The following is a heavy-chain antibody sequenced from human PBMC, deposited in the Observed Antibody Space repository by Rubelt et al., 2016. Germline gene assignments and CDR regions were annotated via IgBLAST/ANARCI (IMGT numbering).Heavy chain of an antibody. J-gene: IGHJ5*02. D-gene: IGHD3-3*01. Sequence: GKGLEWVSAISGSGGSTYYADSVKGRFTISRDNSKNTLYLQMNSLRAEDTAVYYCARGIFGVVINRFDPWGQGTLVTVSS. CDR2: ISGSGGST. V-gene: IGHV3-23*01. CDR3: ARGIFGVVINRFDP.